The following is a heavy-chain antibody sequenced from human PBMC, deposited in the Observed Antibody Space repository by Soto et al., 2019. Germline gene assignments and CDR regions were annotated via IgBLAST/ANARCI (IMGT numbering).Heavy chain of an antibody. CDR2: IIPTFGTG. V-gene: IGHV1-69*01. Sequence: QVLLVQSGPEVKKPGSSVKVSCKASGGTFNNYAINWVRQAPGKGLEWMGGIIPTFGTGNHAQKFQGRVTIAADEATTTAYMELNSLRSEDTAIYYCASFDGTMVRGGRSSPYEMEVWCQGTTVIVSS. CDR1: GGTFNNYA. J-gene: IGHJ6*02. CDR3: ASFDGTMVRGGRSSPYEMEV. D-gene: IGHD3-10*01.